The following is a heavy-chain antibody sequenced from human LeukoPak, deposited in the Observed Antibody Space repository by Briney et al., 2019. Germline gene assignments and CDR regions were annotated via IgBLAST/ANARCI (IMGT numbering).Heavy chain of an antibody. V-gene: IGHV3-23*01. CDR2: IIGSGGST. D-gene: IGHD3-10*01. CDR3: ANRREVRGVAYYYYMYV. J-gene: IGHJ6*03. Sequence: GGSLSLSCAASGFTISSYGMSWVRQPPGGGLEWVSAIIGSGGSTYYAASVTGRLTISRDNSKNTLYLQMNSVTAADTAVYYCANRREVRGVAYYYYMYVWGKGTPVTISS. CDR1: GFTISSYG.